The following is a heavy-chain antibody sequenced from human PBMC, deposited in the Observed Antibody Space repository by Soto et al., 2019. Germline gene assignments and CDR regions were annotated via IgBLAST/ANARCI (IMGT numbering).Heavy chain of an antibody. D-gene: IGHD5-12*01. CDR3: ARTTGCSGYDFGY. Sequence: SETLSLTCAVSGGSISPSSYYWGWIRQSPGQGLEWIASVYYSGSTYYNPSLKSRVTISADTSKNQFSLKLRSVTAADTAVYYCARTTGCSGYDFGYWGQGTLVTVSS. J-gene: IGHJ4*02. CDR2: VYYSGST. CDR1: GGSISPSSYY. V-gene: IGHV4-39*01.